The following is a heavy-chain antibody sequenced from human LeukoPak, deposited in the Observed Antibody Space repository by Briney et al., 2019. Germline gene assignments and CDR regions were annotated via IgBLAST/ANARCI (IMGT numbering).Heavy chain of an antibody. D-gene: IGHD6-6*01. CDR2: IIPIFGTA. V-gene: IGHV1-69*05. CDR3: ARDLRSSSSKYYYYYMDV. Sequence: ASVKVSCKASGGTFSSYAISWVRQAPGQGLEWMGGIIPIFGTANYAQKFQGRVTMTKDTSISTAYMELSRLRSDDTAVYYCARDLRSSSSKYYYYYMDVWGKGTTVTVSS. CDR1: GGTFSSYA. J-gene: IGHJ6*03.